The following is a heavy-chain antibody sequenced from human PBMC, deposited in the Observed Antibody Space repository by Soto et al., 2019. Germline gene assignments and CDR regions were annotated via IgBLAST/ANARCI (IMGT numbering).Heavy chain of an antibody. J-gene: IGHJ4*02. D-gene: IGHD4-17*01. CDR1: GSTFSSYE. CDR3: ARNNGDYEVY. CDR2: ISEAGGTI. Sequence: PGGSLRLSCVASGSTFSSYELNWVRQAPGKGLEWVSYISEAGGTIHYADSVKGRFTISRDNAKNSLYLQMNSLRAEDTAVYYCARNNGDYEVYWGQGTLVTVSS. V-gene: IGHV3-48*03.